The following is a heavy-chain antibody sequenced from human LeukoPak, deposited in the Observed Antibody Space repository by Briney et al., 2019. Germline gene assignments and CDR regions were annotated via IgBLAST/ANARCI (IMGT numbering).Heavy chain of an antibody. CDR2: TFSSGAT. Sequence: PETLSLTCIVSGGSMSGYYWSWIRQPPGKGLEWIGYTFSSGATTYNPSLKSRVTISVDTSGSQFSLNLSSVTAADTAVYFCARRSRSGYFLDSWGQGTLVTVSS. D-gene: IGHD5-12*01. J-gene: IGHJ4*02. V-gene: IGHV4-4*09. CDR3: ARRSRSGYFLDS. CDR1: GGSMSGYY.